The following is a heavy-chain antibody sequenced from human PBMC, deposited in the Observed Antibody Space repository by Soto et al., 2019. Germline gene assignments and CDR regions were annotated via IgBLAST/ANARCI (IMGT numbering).Heavy chain of an antibody. V-gene: IGHV3-23*04. D-gene: IGHD3-9*01. J-gene: IGHJ4*02. CDR3: AKGLVLRYCEGLLYY. CDR1: GFTFSSYA. Sequence: EVQLVESGGGLVQPGGSLRLSCAASGFTFSSYAMSWVRQAPGKGLEWVSSISGSGGSTYYEASVTGRFTISRDHSKNTLYLQMNSLKAEDPAVYYCAKGLVLRYCEGLLYYWGQGTLVTVSS. CDR2: ISGSGGST.